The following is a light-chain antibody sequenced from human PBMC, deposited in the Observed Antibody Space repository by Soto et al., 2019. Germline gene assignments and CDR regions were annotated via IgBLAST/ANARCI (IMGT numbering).Light chain of an antibody. Sequence: QSVLTQPASVSGSPGQSITISCTGTSSDVGNYNYVSWYQQHPGKAPKLIIYDVSNRPSGVSNRFSGSKSGNTASLTISGLQAEDEADYYCSSYTFSSTIFGGGAKVTVL. V-gene: IGLV2-14*01. J-gene: IGLJ2*01. CDR3: SSYTFSSTI. CDR2: DVS. CDR1: SSDVGNYNY.